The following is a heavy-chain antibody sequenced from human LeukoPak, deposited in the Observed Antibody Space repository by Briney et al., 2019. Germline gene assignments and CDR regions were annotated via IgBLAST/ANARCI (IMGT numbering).Heavy chain of an antibody. Sequence: SETLSLTCTVSGGSISSGSYYWSWIRQPAGKGLEWIGRIYTSGSTNYNPSLKSRVTISVDTSKNQVSLKLSSVTAADTAVYYCARGPGGMGDYWGQGTLVTVSS. V-gene: IGHV4-61*02. J-gene: IGHJ4*02. CDR3: ARGPGGMGDY. D-gene: IGHD2-15*01. CDR2: IYTSGST. CDR1: GGSISSGSYY.